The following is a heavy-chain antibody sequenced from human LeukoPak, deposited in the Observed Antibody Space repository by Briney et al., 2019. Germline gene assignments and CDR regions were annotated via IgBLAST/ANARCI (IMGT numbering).Heavy chain of an antibody. CDR1: AGSISSHF. V-gene: IGHV4-59*11. CDR2: ISYSGTT. J-gene: IGHJ4*02. D-gene: IGHD3-16*01. Sequence: SETLSLTCTVSAGSISSHFWTWLRQPPGKGLQWIGYISYSGTTNYNSSLRRRVTISVDASKNQFSLKLRSVTAADTAVYYCARGTRIWGVIDFDYWGQGALVTVSS. CDR3: ARGTRIWGVIDFDY.